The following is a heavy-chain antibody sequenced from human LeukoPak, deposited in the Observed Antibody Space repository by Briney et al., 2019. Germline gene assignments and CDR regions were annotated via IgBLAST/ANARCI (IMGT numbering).Heavy chain of an antibody. J-gene: IGHJ3*01. CDR1: GFPFSAYS. CDR2: ISRSSSHI. D-gene: IGHD2-15*01. Sequence: GGSLRLSCAASGFPFSAYSMNWVRQAPGKGLEWVSSISRSSSHIYYADSVKGRFTISRDNAKNSLYLQMNSLRAEDTAVYYCAREAGWWERDDAFDVWGQGTVVTVSS. V-gene: IGHV3-21*01. CDR3: AREAGWWERDDAFDV.